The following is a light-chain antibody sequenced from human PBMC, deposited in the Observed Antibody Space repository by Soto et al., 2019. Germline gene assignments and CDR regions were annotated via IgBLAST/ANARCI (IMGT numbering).Light chain of an antibody. CDR1: QNIRGC. J-gene: IGKJ1*01. CDR3: QQYNSYSWT. Sequence: DIRMTQSPSTLSTSVGDRVTITCRASQNIRGCLAWYQQKPGKAPKLLIYDASTLESGVPSRFSGSGSGTEFTLTISSLQPDDFATYYCQQYNSYSWTFGQGTTVAIK. V-gene: IGKV1-5*01. CDR2: DAS.